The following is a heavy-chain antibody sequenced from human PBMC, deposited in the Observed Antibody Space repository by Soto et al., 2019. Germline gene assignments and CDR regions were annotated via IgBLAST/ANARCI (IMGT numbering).Heavy chain of an antibody. CDR1: GFTFSSYG. V-gene: IGHV3-30*18. J-gene: IGHJ4*02. CDR2: ISYDGSNR. D-gene: IGHD3-10*01. Sequence: QVQLVESGGGVVQPGRSLRLSCAASGFTFSSYGMHWVRQAPGKGLEWAAVISYDGSNRYYADSVKGRFTISRDNSKNTLYLQMNSLRAEDTAVYYCAKDGITMVRGLGGYFDYWGQGTLVTVSS. CDR3: AKDGITMVRGLGGYFDY.